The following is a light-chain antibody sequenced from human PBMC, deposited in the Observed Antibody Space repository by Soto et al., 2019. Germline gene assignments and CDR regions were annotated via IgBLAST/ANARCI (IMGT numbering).Light chain of an antibody. CDR1: QSISSY. Sequence: DIQMTQSPSSLSASVGDRVTITCRASQSISSYLNWYQQKPGKAPKLLIYAASSLQSGVPSRFGGSGSGTDFTLTISSLQPEDFATYYCQQSYSTPHWTFGQGTKVEIK. CDR2: AAS. V-gene: IGKV1-39*01. J-gene: IGKJ1*01. CDR3: QQSYSTPHWT.